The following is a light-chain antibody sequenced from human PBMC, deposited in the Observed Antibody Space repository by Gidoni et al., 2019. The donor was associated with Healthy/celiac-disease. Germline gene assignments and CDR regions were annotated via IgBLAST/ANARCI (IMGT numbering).Light chain of an antibody. Sequence: TALPHSPVPLSLSPGERATLSCRASQSVSSSYLAWYQQKPGQAPRLLIYGASSSATGIPDRFSGGGSGTDFTLTISRLEPEDFAVYYCQQYGSSPPYTFGQGTKLEIK. CDR3: QQYGSSPPYT. V-gene: IGKV3-20*01. J-gene: IGKJ2*01. CDR1: QSVSSSY. CDR2: GAS.